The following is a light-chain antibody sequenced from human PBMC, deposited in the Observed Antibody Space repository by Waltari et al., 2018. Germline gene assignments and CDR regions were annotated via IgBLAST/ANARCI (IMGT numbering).Light chain of an antibody. Sequence: VLWMTQSPSLLSASTGDRVTISCRMSQGITNYLAWYQQKPGKAPELLIYTASTLQSGVPSRFSGSGSGTDFTLTISDRQSEDFATYYCQQYYSFPPTFGPGTKVDIK. CDR1: QGITNY. CDR3: QQYYSFPPT. V-gene: IGKV1D-8*01. J-gene: IGKJ3*01. CDR2: TAS.